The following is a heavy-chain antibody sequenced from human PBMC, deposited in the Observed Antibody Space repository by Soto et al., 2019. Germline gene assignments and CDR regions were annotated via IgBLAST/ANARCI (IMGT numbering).Heavy chain of an antibody. D-gene: IGHD2-15*01. Sequence: GGSLRLSCAAAGFTFSDHYMDWVRQAPGKGLEWVGRTRNKSNSYTPEYAASVKGRFTISRDDSKNSLYLQMNSLKTEDTAVYYCAIRPYCSGGSCYFDYWGQGTLVTVSS. J-gene: IGHJ4*02. V-gene: IGHV3-72*01. CDR3: AIRPYCSGGSCYFDY. CDR1: GFTFSDHY. CDR2: TRNKSNSYTP.